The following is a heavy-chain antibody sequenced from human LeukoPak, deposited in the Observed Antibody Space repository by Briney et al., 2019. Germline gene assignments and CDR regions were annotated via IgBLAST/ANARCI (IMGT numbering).Heavy chain of an antibody. Sequence: GGSLRLSCAASGFTFNKFAMSWVRQAPGKGLEWVSGIIENGGETYYADSVRGRFTISRDNSKNTLYLQMNSLRAEDTAVYYCAKDYEYNSNTWYCHWGRGTLVSVSS. CDR1: GFTFNKFA. V-gene: IGHV3-23*01. D-gene: IGHD6-13*01. J-gene: IGHJ4*02. CDR2: IIENGGET. CDR3: AKDYEYNSNTWYCH.